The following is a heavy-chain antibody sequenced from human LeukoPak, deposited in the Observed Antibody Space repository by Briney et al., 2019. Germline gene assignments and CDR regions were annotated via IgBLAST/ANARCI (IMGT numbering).Heavy chain of an antibody. J-gene: IGHJ4*02. CDR1: GGTFSSYA. CDR3: ARMGVPAAIIPDY. Sequence: ASVKVSCKASGGTFSSYAISWVRQAPGQGLEWMGGIIPIFGTANYAQKFQGRVTITTDESTSTAYMELSSLRSEDTAVYYCARMGVPAAIIPDYWGQGTLVTVSS. D-gene: IGHD2-2*01. CDR2: IIPIFGTA. V-gene: IGHV1-69*05.